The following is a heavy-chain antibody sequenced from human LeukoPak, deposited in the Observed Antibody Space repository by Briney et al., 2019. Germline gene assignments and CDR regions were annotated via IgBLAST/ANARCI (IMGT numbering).Heavy chain of an antibody. Sequence: ASVKVSCKTSGYSFTDYYMHWVRQAPGQGLEWMGWINPNSGGTSSAQRFQGRVTMTRDTSITTVYMEVSWLTTDDTAIYYCARADRLDGGPYLIGPWGQGTLVTVSS. CDR1: GYSFTDYY. J-gene: IGHJ5*02. CDR2: INPNSGGT. CDR3: ARADRLDGGPYLIGP. V-gene: IGHV1-2*02. D-gene: IGHD2-21*01.